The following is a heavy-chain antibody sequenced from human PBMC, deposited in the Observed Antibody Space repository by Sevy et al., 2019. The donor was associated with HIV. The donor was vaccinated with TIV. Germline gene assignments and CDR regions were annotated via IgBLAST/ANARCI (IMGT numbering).Heavy chain of an antibody. J-gene: IGHJ4*02. CDR3: ARQGALVDRAFDY. V-gene: IGHV4-39*01. D-gene: IGHD3-10*01. CDR1: GVSISSSSYD. CDR2: IFFSGST. Sequence: SETLSLTCTVSGVSISSSSYDWGWIRQPPGKGLEWIASIFFSGSTYYNPSLKSRVTISGDTSKNQFSLKLNSVTAADTALYYCARQGALVDRAFDYWGQGTLVTVSS.